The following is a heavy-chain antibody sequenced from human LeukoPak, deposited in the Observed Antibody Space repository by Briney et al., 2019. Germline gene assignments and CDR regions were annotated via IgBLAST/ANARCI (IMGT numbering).Heavy chain of an antibody. D-gene: IGHD4-23*01. Sequence: SETLSLTCTVSGDSIRSNNYYWGWIRQPPGKGLEWIGYIYYSGSTYYNPSLKSRVTISVDTSKNQFSLKLSSVTAADTAVYYCAREVSRWPYYFDYWGQGTLVTVSS. CDR1: GDSIRSNNYY. J-gene: IGHJ4*02. CDR2: IYYSGST. CDR3: AREVSRWPYYFDY. V-gene: IGHV4-30-4*08.